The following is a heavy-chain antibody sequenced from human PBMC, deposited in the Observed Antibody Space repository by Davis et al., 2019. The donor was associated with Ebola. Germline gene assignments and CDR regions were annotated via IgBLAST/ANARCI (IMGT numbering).Heavy chain of an antibody. Sequence: PGGSLRLSCAASGFTFSSYGMHWVRQAPGKGLEWVAVISYDGSNKYYADSVKGRFTISRDNSKNTLYLQMNSLRAEDTAVYYCAKDVDIDGDYLPLFDYWGQGTLVTVSS. CDR3: AKDVDIDGDYLPLFDY. CDR2: ISYDGSNK. CDR1: GFTFSSYG. V-gene: IGHV3-30*18. D-gene: IGHD4-17*01. J-gene: IGHJ4*02.